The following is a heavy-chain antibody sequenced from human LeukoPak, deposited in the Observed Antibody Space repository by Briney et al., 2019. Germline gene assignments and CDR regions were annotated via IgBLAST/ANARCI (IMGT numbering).Heavy chain of an antibody. CDR2: IYTSGST. D-gene: IGHD3-3*01. CDR3: ARAFRGIFGVFEAFDI. V-gene: IGHV4-4*07. J-gene: IGHJ3*02. CDR1: GGSINTYY. Sequence: SETLSLTCTVSGGSINTYYWSWIRQPAGKGLEYIGRIYTSGSTNYNPPLKSRVTISVETSKNQFSLKLSSVTAADTAVYYCARAFRGIFGVFEAFDIWGQGTMVTVSS.